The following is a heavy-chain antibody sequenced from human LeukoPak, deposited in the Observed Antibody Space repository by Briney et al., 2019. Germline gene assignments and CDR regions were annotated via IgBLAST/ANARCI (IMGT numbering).Heavy chain of an antibody. V-gene: IGHV1-2*02. D-gene: IGHD2-2*01. Sequence: ASVKPSCKSSGHTFTNYYLHWVRQAPGQGLEWLGWIHPNTGATNYAQKFQGRVTLTRDTSISTTYVELSRLTSADTAVYYCASYASGYNWLKVWGQGTLVTVSS. CDR3: ASYASGYNWLKV. J-gene: IGHJ5*02. CDR1: GHTFTNYY. CDR2: IHPNTGAT.